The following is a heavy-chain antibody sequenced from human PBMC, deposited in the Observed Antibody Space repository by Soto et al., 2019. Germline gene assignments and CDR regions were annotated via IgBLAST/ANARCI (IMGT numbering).Heavy chain of an antibody. Sequence: GASVKVSCKASGGTFSSYAISWVRQAPGQGLEWMGGIIPILGTANYAQKFQGRVTITADESTSTAYMELSSLRSEDTAVYYCARASGGITMIVGALYYYGMDVWGQGTTVTVSS. CDR1: GGTFSSYA. CDR3: ARASGGITMIVGALYYYGMDV. J-gene: IGHJ6*02. CDR2: IIPILGTA. V-gene: IGHV1-69*13. D-gene: IGHD3-22*01.